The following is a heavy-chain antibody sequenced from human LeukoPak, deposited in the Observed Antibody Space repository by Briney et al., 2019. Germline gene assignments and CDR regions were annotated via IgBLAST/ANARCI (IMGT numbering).Heavy chain of an antibody. D-gene: IGHD5-24*01. J-gene: IGHJ3*01. CDR2: IWYDGSNK. Sequence: GRSLRLSCAASEFTFSSYGMHWVRQAPGKGLEWVAVIWYDGSNKYYADSVKGRFTISRDNSKNTLSLQMNSLRVEDTAMYFCAKDIQLSTWGLGTMVTVSS. CDR3: AKDIQLST. CDR1: EFTFSSYG. V-gene: IGHV3-33*06.